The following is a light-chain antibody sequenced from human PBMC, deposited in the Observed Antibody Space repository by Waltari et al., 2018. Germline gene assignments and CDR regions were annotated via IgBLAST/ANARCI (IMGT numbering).Light chain of an antibody. CDR3: CSYAGSSTHVL. Sequence: QSALTQPASVSGSPGQSITISCTGTSSAVGGYNYVYWYQQYPDKAPKLMIYDVSKRPSGVSNRFSGSKSGNTASLTISGLQAEDEADYYCCSYAGSSTHVLFGGGTKLTVL. J-gene: IGLJ2*01. V-gene: IGLV2-23*02. CDR1: SSAVGGYNY. CDR2: DVS.